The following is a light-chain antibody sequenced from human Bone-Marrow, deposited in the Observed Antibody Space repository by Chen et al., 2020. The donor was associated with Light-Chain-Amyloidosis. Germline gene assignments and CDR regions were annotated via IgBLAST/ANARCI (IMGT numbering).Light chain of an antibody. J-gene: IGLJ1*01. CDR3: AAWDGSLSGYV. V-gene: IGLV1-47*01. CDR1: SSNIGLNY. CDR2: RNN. Sequence: QSVLTQPPSASGTPGQRVTIPCSGASSNIGLNYLYWSQHFPGAAPNLLLHRNNHRPSGVPDRCSAAKTGTSACLAISGLRSEEEADYYCAAWDGSLSGYVFGTGTKVIVL.